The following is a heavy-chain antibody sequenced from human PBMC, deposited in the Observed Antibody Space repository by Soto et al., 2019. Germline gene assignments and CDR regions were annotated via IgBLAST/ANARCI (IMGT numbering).Heavy chain of an antibody. CDR1: GRSISSGDYS. D-gene: IGHD6-13*01. CDR3: ARGGAWEQLAYNWFDP. CDR2: IYYSGST. J-gene: IGHJ5*02. V-gene: IGHV4-61*08. Sequence: TSETLSLTCAVSGRSISSGDYSSNWIRQPPGKGLEWIGSIYYSGSTNYNPSLKSRVTISVDTSKNQFSLKLSSVTAADTAVYYCARGGAWEQLAYNWFDPWGQGTLVTVSS.